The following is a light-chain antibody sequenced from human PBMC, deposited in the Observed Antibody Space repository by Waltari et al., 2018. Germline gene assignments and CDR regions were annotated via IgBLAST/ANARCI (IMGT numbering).Light chain of an antibody. CDR3: QQYDNLPPGLT. CDR2: SAS. V-gene: IGKV1-9*01. J-gene: IGKJ4*01. CDR1: QGISNY. Sequence: DIQLTQSPSFLSASVRDRVTITCRASQGISNYLAWYQQKPGKAPKLLIYSASTLQSGVPSRFSGSGSGTEFSLTISSLQPEDFATYYCQQYDNLPPGLTFGGGTKVEIK.